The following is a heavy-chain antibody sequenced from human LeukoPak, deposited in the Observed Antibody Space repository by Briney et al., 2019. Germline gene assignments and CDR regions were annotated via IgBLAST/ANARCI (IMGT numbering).Heavy chain of an antibody. CDR1: GYTFTSYG. Sequence: ASVKVSCKASGYTFTSYGISWVRQAPGQGLEWMGWISAYNGNTNYAQKLQGRVTMTTDTSTSTAYMELRSLRSDDTAVYYCARPVDTAMADAFDIWGQGTMVTVSS. D-gene: IGHD5-18*01. CDR2: ISAYNGNT. J-gene: IGHJ3*02. CDR3: ARPVDTAMADAFDI. V-gene: IGHV1-18*01.